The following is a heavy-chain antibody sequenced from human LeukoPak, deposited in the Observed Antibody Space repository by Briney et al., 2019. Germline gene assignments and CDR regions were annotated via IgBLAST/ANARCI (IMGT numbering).Heavy chain of an antibody. V-gene: IGHV3-23*01. CDR2: ISGSGGST. J-gene: IGHJ4*02. Sequence: SGGSLRLSCAASAFTFSNYAMTWVRQAPGKGLEWVSAISGSGGSTYYANSVKGRFTISRDNSKNTLYLQMNSLRADDTAVYYCAKCSRVGWLPIDYWGRGTLVTVSS. CDR3: AKCSRVGWLPIDY. D-gene: IGHD3-9*01. CDR1: AFTFSNYA.